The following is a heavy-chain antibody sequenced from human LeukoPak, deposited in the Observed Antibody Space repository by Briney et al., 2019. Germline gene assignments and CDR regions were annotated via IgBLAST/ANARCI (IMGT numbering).Heavy chain of an antibody. CDR1: GFTFSDFE. V-gene: IGHV3-48*03. J-gene: IGHJ4*02. CDR2: IGSSGSTT. Sequence: GGSLRLSCAVSGFTFSDFEMNWVRQAPGKGPEWISYIGSSGSTTYYADSVKGRFTISRGNAKNSLFLQMNSLRAEDTAVYYCARLRSPTDYWGQGTLVTVSS. D-gene: IGHD4-17*01. CDR3: ARLRSPTDY.